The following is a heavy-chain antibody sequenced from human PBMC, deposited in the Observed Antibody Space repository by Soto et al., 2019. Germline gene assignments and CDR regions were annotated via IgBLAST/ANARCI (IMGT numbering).Heavy chain of an antibody. CDR3: ARVGSSIAAAGHIDY. CDR2: IYHSGST. J-gene: IGHJ4*02. D-gene: IGHD6-13*01. CDR1: GGSISSSNW. V-gene: IGHV4-4*02. Sequence: ETLSLTCAVSGGSISSSNWWSWVRQPPGKGLEWIGEIYHSGSTNYNPSLKSRVTISVDKSKNQFSLKLSSVTAADTAVYYCARVGSSIAAAGHIDYWGQGTLVTVSS.